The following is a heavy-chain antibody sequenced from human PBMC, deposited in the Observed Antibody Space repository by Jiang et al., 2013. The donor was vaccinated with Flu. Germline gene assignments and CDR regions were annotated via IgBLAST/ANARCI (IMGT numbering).Heavy chain of an antibody. V-gene: IGHV2-5*02. CDR2: WDDDK. D-gene: IGHD6-13*01. Sequence: WDDDKRYSPSLKSRLTITKDTSKNQVVLTMTNMDPVDTATYYCAQHGIAAAGTYFSEYFQHWGQGTLVTVSS. CDR3: AQHGIAAAGTYFSEYFQH. J-gene: IGHJ1*01.